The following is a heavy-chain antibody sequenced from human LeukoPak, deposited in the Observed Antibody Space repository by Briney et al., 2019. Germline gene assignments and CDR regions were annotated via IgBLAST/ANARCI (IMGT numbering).Heavy chain of an antibody. D-gene: IGHD2-15*01. V-gene: IGHV1-69*05. CDR1: GGTFSSYA. CDR3: AREVVVVAENWFDP. Sequence: ASVKVSCKASGGTFSSYAISWVRQAPGQGLEWMGGIIPIFGTANYAQKFQGRVTITTDESTSTAYMELSRLRSDDTAVYYCAREVVVVAENWFDPWGQGTLVTVSS. J-gene: IGHJ5*02. CDR2: IIPIFGTA.